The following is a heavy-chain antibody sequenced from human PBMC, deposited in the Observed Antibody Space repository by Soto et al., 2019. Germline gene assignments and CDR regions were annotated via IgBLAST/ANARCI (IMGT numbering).Heavy chain of an antibody. Sequence: VKVSCKVSGYTLTELSMHWGRQAPGKGLEWMGGFDPEDGETIYAQKFQGRVTITADKSTSTAYMELSSLRSEDTAVYYCARGGGGNSLNWFDPWGQGTLVTVSS. J-gene: IGHJ5*02. V-gene: IGHV1-24*01. CDR1: GYTLTELS. CDR2: FDPEDGET. CDR3: ARGGGGNSLNWFDP. D-gene: IGHD2-21*02.